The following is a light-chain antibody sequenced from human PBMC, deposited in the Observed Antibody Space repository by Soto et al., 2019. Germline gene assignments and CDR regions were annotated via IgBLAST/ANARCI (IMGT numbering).Light chain of an antibody. CDR3: QQSFTTPLT. V-gene: IGKV4-1*01. Sequence: DIVMTQSPDSLAVSLGERATISCKSSESLLYRYNNKNYLAWYKQKPGQSPKLLLYWASTRESGVPDRFSGSGYGTDFNLTLNSLQPEEWATDVGQQSFTTPLTFGGGTKVDIK. J-gene: IGKJ4*01. CDR2: WAS. CDR1: ESLLYRYNNKNY.